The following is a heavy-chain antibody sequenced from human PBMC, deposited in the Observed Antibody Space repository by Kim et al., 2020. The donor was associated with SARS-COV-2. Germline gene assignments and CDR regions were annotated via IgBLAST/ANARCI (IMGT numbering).Heavy chain of an antibody. CDR2: IKQSGSNK. Sequence: GGSLRLSCAVSGFSSSTYCMGWVRQAPGEGLEWVANIKQSGSNKYYVDSVKGRFSISRDNTKNSLYLQMNSLRAEDTAVYYCARYRGVYSVSTFDLWV. J-gene: IGHJ3*01. CDR3: ARYRGVYSVSTFDL. CDR1: GFSSSTYC. V-gene: IGHV3-7*01. D-gene: IGHD2-15*01.